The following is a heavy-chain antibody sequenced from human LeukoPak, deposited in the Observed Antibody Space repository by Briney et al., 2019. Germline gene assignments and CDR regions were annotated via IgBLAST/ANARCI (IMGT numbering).Heavy chain of an antibody. CDR2: INHSGST. Sequence: NPSETLSLTCAVYGGSFSGYYWSWIRQPPGKGLEWIGEINHSGSTNYNPSLKSRVTISVDTSKNQFSLKLSSVTAADTAVYYCARGRYYDSSGYTNFDYWGQGTLVTVS. J-gene: IGHJ4*02. CDR1: GGSFSGYY. D-gene: IGHD3-22*01. CDR3: ARGRYYDSSGYTNFDY. V-gene: IGHV4-34*01.